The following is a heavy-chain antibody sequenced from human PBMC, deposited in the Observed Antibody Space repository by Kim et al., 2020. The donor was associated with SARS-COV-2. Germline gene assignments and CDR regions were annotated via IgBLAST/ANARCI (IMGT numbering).Heavy chain of an antibody. CDR2: IYYSGST. CDR1: GGSISSGDYY. V-gene: IGHV4-30-4*01. CDR3: ARVAPYGDSLVDYYYYYMDV. J-gene: IGHJ6*03. Sequence: SETLSLTCTVSGGSISSGDYYWSWIRQPPGKGLEWIGYIYYSGSTYYNPSLKSRVTISVDTSKNQFSLKLSSVTAADTAVYYCARVAPYGDSLVDYYYYYMDVWGKGTTVTVSS. D-gene: IGHD4-17*01.